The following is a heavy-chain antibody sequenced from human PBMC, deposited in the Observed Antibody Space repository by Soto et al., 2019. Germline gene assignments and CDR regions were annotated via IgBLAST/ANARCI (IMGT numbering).Heavy chain of an antibody. D-gene: IGHD1-26*01. V-gene: IGHV3-33*01. Sequence: PGGSLRLSCEVSGLTFRNYGMHWVRQAPGKGLEWVAIIWYDGSNRYYADSVKGRFTISRDNSKNTLYLQMDSLRAEDTAVYYCARDWERYFDYWGQGTLVTVSS. CDR2: IWYDGSNR. J-gene: IGHJ4*02. CDR1: GLTFRNYG. CDR3: ARDWERYFDY.